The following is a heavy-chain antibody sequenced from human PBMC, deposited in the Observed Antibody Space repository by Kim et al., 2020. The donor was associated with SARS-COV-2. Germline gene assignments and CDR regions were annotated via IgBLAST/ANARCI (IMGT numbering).Heavy chain of an antibody. CDR2: IIPIFGTA. J-gene: IGHJ3*02. CDR1: GGTFSSYA. V-gene: IGHV1-69*13. D-gene: IGHD1-7*01. Sequence: SVKVSCKASGGTFSSYAISWVRQAPGQGLEWMGGIIPIFGTANYAQKFQGRVTITADESTSTAYMELSSLRSEDTAVYYCARSYNWNYRAFDIWGQGTMVTVSS. CDR3: ARSYNWNYRAFDI.